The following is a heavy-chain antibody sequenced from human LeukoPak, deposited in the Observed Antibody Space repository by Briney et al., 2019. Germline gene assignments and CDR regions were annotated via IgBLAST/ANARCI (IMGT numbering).Heavy chain of an antibody. Sequence: GRSLRLSCAASGFTFSSYDMHWVRQAPGKGLEWVAVIWYDGSNKYYADSVKGRFTISRDNSKNTLYLQMNSLRAEDTAVYYCASFVDTAYIWGQGTLVTVSS. J-gene: IGHJ4*02. CDR3: ASFVDTAYI. CDR1: GFTFSSYD. D-gene: IGHD5-18*01. CDR2: IWYDGSNK. V-gene: IGHV3-33*01.